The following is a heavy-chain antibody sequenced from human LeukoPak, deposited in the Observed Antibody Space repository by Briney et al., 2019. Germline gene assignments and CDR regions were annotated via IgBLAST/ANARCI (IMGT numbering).Heavy chain of an antibody. CDR2: INTDGSSI. Sequence: GGSLRLSCAASGFTLGGYKMHWIRQAPGKGLAWVARINTDGSSITYADSVKGRFTISRDNAKSTLYLQMDSLRDEDTAVYYCTRETGWGPGYWGQGTLVTVSS. CDR3: TRETGWGPGY. J-gene: IGHJ4*02. D-gene: IGHD6-19*01. CDR1: GFTLGGYK. V-gene: IGHV3-74*01.